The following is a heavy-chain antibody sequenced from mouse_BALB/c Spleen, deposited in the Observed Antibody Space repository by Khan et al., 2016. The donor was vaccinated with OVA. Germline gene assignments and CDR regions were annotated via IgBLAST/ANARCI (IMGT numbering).Heavy chain of an antibody. CDR2: IIYTGYP. CDR1: GDSITTGY. CDR3: ARSTYRYAFVY. V-gene: IGHV3-8*02. J-gene: IGHJ3*01. Sequence: VQLKESGPSLVKPSQTLSLTCSVTGDSITTGYWNWIRKFPGNKLEYMGYIIYTGYPYYNPSLKSRISITRHTSNNQYYLQLNSVTDEDTATYYCARSTYRYAFVYWGQGTLVTVSA. D-gene: IGHD2-14*01.